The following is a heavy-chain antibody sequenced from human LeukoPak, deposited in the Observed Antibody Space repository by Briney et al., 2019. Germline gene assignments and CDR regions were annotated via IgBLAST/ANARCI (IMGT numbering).Heavy chain of an antibody. CDR1: GYSFTSYW. J-gene: IGHJ5*02. V-gene: IGHV5-51*01. D-gene: IGHD3-16*01. CDR3: ARSHTYNWNDH. CDR2: IYPGDSDT. Sequence: GESQKISCKGSGYSFTSYWIAWVRQMPGKGLEWMGIIYPGDSDTRYSPSFQGQVTISADKSISTAYLQWSSLKASDTAMYYCARSHTYNWNDHWGQGTLVTVSS.